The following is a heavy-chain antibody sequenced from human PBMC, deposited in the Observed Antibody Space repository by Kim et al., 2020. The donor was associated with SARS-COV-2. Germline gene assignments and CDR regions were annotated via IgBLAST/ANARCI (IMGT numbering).Heavy chain of an antibody. J-gene: IGHJ4*02. V-gene: IGHV3-15*01. CDR1: GFTFTNAW. Sequence: GGSLRLSCAVSGFTFTNAWMTWVRQAPGKGLEWVGRIKSKTDGGTTEYAAPVKGRFTISRDDSRNTLYLQMNSLKTEDSALYYCTAGMSGNTQPFDYWGQGTLVTVSS. D-gene: IGHD1-7*01. CDR3: TAGMSGNTQPFDY. CDR2: IKSKTDGGTT.